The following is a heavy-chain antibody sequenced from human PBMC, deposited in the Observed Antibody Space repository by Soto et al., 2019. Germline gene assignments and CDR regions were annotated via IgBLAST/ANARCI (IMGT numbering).Heavy chain of an antibody. V-gene: IGHV3-72*01. Sequence: EVQLVESGGGLVQPGGSLRLSCAASGFTFSDHYMDWVRQAPGKGLEWVGRIRNKANSYTTQYAASVKGRFTISRDDSQNSLYLQMNSLKTGDTAVYYCARGSYGAYVGWFDPWGQGTLVTVSS. D-gene: IGHD5-12*01. CDR2: IRNKANSYTT. CDR3: ARGSYGAYVGWFDP. J-gene: IGHJ5*02. CDR1: GFTFSDHY.